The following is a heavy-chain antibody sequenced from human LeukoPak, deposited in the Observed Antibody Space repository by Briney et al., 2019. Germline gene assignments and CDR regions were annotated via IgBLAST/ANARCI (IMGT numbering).Heavy chain of an antibody. D-gene: IGHD3-22*01. J-gene: IGHJ4*02. V-gene: IGHV3-21*01. CDR1: GFTFSSYS. CDR2: ISSSSYI. Sequence: GGSLRLSCAASGFTFSSYSMNWVRQAPGKGLEWVSSISSSSYIYYADSVKGRFTISRDNAKNSLYLQMNSLRAEDTAVYYCARVGYYYDSSGYLFDYWGQGTLVTVSS. CDR3: ARVGYYYDSSGYLFDY.